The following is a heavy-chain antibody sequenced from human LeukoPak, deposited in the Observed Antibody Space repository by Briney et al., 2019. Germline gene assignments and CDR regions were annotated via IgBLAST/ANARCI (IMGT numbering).Heavy chain of an antibody. CDR2: IRYDGSNK. CDR3: AKDGHYSCTD. V-gene: IGHV3-30*02. D-gene: IGHD6-13*01. Sequence: SGGSLRLSCAASGFTFSSYGMHWVRQAPGKGLEWVAFIRYDGSNKYYADSVKGRFTISRDNSKSTLYLQMNSLRPDDTAVFHCAKDGHYSCTDWGQGTLVTVSS. J-gene: IGHJ4*02. CDR1: GFTFSSYG.